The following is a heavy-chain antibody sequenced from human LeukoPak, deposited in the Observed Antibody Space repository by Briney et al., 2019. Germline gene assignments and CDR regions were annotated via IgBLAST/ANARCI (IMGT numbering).Heavy chain of an antibody. CDR3: TGGSDKVLSGEYYYYMDG. V-gene: IGHV3-7*01. J-gene: IGHJ6*03. D-gene: IGHD2/OR15-2a*01. CDR2: TDRDGRVQ. Sequence: GGSLRLSCAASGFTSSSYGMHWVRQAPGKGREWVANTDRDGRVQHDVASVEGRFTISRDSAKNALALQMHSLRAEDTAVYYCTGGSDKVLSGEYYYYMDGGGTGTTVTVSS. CDR1: GFTSSSYG.